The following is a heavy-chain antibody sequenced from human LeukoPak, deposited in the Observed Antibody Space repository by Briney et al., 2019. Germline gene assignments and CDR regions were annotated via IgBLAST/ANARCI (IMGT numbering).Heavy chain of an antibody. D-gene: IGHD3-9*01. Sequence: SVKVSCKASGGTFSSYAISWVRQAPGQGLEWMGGIIPIFGTANYAQKFQGRVTITADESTSTAYMELSSLRSEDTAVYYCARGGGRILRYFDWLLGYFDYWGQGTLVTVSS. CDR2: IIPIFGTA. V-gene: IGHV1-69*01. J-gene: IGHJ4*02. CDR1: GGTFSSYA. CDR3: ARGGGRILRYFDWLLGYFDY.